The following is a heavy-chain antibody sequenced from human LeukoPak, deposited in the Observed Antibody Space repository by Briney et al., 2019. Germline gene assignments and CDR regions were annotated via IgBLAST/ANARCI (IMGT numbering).Heavy chain of an antibody. CDR3: ARRVTAIGYYYYGMYV. CDR1: GYTFTSYG. CDR2: ISAYNGNT. V-gene: IGHV1-18*01. D-gene: IGHD2-21*02. Sequence: ASVKLSCKASGYTFTSYGISWVRQAPGQGLEWMGWISAYNGNTNYAQKLQGRVTMTTDTSPSTAYMELRSLRPDDTGVYYCARRVTAIGYYYYGMYVWGQGTTVTVSS. J-gene: IGHJ6*02.